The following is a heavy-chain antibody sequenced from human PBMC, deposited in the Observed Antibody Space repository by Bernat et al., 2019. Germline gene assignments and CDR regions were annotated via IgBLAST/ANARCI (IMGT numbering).Heavy chain of an antibody. CDR1: GFSFSSYA. J-gene: IGHJ4*02. D-gene: IGHD2-2*02. Sequence: VQVVESGGRVVQPGGSLRLSCVASGFSFSSYAMHWVRQSPGKGLEWVAILWHDSSDKYYAESVQGRFTISRDNSKNILFLQMNSLRDEDTAIYYCATAPDLYTEPWVGFDFWGLGTLVTVSS. V-gene: IGHV3-33*01. CDR2: LWHDSSDK. CDR3: ATAPDLYTEPWVGFDF.